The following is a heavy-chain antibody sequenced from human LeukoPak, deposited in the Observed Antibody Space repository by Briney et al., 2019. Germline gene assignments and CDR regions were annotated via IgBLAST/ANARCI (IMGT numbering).Heavy chain of an antibody. CDR2: IYDSGST. V-gene: IGHV4-30-4*01. D-gene: IGHD2-15*01. Sequence: SQTLSLTCTVSGASIRSGDYYWSWIRQPPGKGLEWIGYIYDSGSTYYNPSLKSRITLSVDTSENRFSLKLSSVTATDTAVYYCARDCSGGSCYGAFDIWGQGTMVTVSS. CDR3: ARDCSGGSCYGAFDI. CDR1: GASIRSGDYY. J-gene: IGHJ3*02.